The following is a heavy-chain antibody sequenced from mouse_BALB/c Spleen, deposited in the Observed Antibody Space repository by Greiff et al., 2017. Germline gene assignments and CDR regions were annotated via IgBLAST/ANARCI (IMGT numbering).Heavy chain of an antibody. CDR3: ARGATTVVALYAMDY. D-gene: IGHD1-1*01. CDR1: GYTFTSYV. J-gene: IGHJ4*01. V-gene: IGHV1-14*01. Sequence: LQESGPELVKPGASVKMSCKASGYTFTSYVMHWVKQKPGQGLEWIGYINPYNDGTKYNEKFKGKATLTSDKSSSTAYMELSSLTSEDSAVYYCARGATTVVALYAMDYWGQGTSVTVSS. CDR2: INPYNDGT.